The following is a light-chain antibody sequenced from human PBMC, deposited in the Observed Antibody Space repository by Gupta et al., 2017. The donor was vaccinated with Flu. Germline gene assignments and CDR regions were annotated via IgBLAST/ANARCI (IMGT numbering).Light chain of an antibody. CDR1: TPNIRTHKY. CDR2: GNS. CDR3: HSSDTTLSGSL. V-gene: IGLV1-40*01. Sequence: HSVLTQPPAVSGAAGQTVTIHCTRCTPNIRTHKYVHTYLPPLPGTAPNLLIFGNSNRPSGVPDRFSGSKSGTSASLTITGLQADDEAVYYCHSSDTTLSGSLFGGGTRLTVL. J-gene: IGLJ3*02.